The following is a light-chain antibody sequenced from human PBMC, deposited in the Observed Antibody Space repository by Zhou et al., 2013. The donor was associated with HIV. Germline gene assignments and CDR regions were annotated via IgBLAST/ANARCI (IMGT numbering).Light chain of an antibody. CDR2: AAS. J-gene: IGKJ2*01. CDR1: QSISSY. CDR3: QQSYSTPPYT. V-gene: IGKV1-39*01. Sequence: IQLTQSPSSLSASVGDRVTITCRASQSISSYLNWYQQKPGKAPKLLIYAASSLQGGVPSRFSGSGSGTDFTLTISSLQPEDFSTYYCQQSYSTPPYTFGQGTKLEIK.